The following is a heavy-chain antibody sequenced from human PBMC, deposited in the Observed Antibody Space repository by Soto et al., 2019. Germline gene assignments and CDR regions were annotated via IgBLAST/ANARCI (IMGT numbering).Heavy chain of an antibody. CDR3: ARDEGAAYYDILTGYYSIGFDP. Sequence: SVKVSCKASGGTFSSYAISWVRQAPGQGLEWMGGIIPIFGTANYAQKFQGRVTITADESTSTAYMELSSLRSEDTAVYYCARDEGAAYYDILTGYYSIGFDPWGQGTLVTVSS. CDR2: IIPIFGTA. J-gene: IGHJ5*02. D-gene: IGHD3-9*01. V-gene: IGHV1-69*13. CDR1: GGTFSSYA.